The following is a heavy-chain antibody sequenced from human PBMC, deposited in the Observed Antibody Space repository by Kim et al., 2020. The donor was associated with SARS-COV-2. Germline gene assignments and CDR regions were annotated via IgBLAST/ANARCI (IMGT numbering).Heavy chain of an antibody. CDR1: GFTFSSYG. J-gene: IGHJ4*02. D-gene: IGHD4-17*01. CDR2: ISYDGSNK. V-gene: IGHV3-30*18. Sequence: GGSLRLSCAASGFTFSSYGMHWVRQAPGKGLEWVAVISYDGSNKYYADSVKGRFTISRDNSKNTLYLQMNSLRAEDTAVYYCAKDQMTTVTWGHDYWGQGTLVTVSS. CDR3: AKDQMTTVTWGHDY.